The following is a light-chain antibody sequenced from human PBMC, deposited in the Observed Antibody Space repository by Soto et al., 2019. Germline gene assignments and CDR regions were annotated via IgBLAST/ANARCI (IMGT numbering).Light chain of an antibody. Sequence: IVMTKSPATLSVSPGERATLSCRASQSVSSNLAWYQQKPGQAPRLLIYGASTRATGIPARFSGSGSGTELTLTISSLQSEDFAVYYCQQYNNSPLAFGQGTKVEIK. CDR2: GAS. J-gene: IGKJ1*01. CDR3: QQYNNSPLA. CDR1: QSVSSN. V-gene: IGKV3-15*01.